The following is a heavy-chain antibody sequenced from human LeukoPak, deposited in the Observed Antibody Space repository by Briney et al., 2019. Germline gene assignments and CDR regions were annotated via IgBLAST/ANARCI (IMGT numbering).Heavy chain of an antibody. CDR1: GFTFSNHA. J-gene: IGHJ4*02. V-gene: IGHV3-23*01. Sequence: QSGGSLRLSCAASGFTFSNHAMSWVRQAPGKGLEWVSTISNSGGSKFYAGSVKGRFTISTDTSNNTLYLQMHTLRVDDTAIYFYAKARYDFWSAKGDWGQGTLVTVSS. D-gene: IGHD3-3*01. CDR3: AKARYDFWSAKGD. CDR2: ISNSGGSK.